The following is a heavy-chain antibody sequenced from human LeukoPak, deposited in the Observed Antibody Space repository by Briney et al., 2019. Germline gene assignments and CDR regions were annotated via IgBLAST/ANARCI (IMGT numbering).Heavy chain of an antibody. J-gene: IGHJ4*02. V-gene: IGHV1-2*02. CDR1: GYTFTGYY. CDR3: ARGGPYYYDSSDNFDY. D-gene: IGHD3-22*01. Sequence: ASVKVSCEASGYTFTGYYMHWVRQAPGQGLGWMGRTNSNNAGTNYAQKFQGRVTMTRDTSISTAYMELTRLRSGDTGVYYCARGGPYYYDSSDNFDYWGQGTLVTVSS. CDR2: TNSNNAGT.